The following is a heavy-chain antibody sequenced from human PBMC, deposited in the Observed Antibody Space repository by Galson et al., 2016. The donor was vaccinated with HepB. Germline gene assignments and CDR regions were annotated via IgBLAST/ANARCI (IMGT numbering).Heavy chain of an antibody. V-gene: IGHV3-30*03. CDR3: ARDSYCTRTICYPYYFDF. D-gene: IGHD2-2*01. J-gene: IGHJ4*02. CDR2: ISFDGSNQ. Sequence: PEWLAVISFDGSNQFYADSVKGRFTISRDNSNNTLHLQMHSLRVEDTALYYCARDSYCTRTICYPYYFDFWGQGTLVAVSS.